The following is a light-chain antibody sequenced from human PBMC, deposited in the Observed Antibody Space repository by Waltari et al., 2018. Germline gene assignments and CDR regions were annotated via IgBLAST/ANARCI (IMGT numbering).Light chain of an antibody. CDR2: YDS. CDR3: QVWDSSSDPWV. Sequence: SYVLTQPPSVSVAPGKTARITCGGNNIGSKSVHWYQQKPGQAPVLVIYYDSERPSGIPERFSGSNSGNTATLTISRVEAGDEADYYCQVWDSSSDPWVFGGGTKLTVL. V-gene: IGLV3-21*04. CDR1: NIGSKS. J-gene: IGLJ3*02.